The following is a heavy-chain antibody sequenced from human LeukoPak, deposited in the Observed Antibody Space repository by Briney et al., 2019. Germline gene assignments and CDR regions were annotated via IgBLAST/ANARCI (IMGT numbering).Heavy chain of an antibody. V-gene: IGHV1-2*06. CDR2: INPNSGGT. Sequence: ASVKVSCKASGYTFTGYYMHWVRQAPGQGLEWMGRINPNSGGTNYAQKFQGRVTMTRDTSISTAYMELSRLRSDDTAVYYCARVRTAARPSGKAFDIWGQGTMVTVSS. CDR1: GYTFTGYY. J-gene: IGHJ3*02. D-gene: IGHD6-6*01. CDR3: ARVRTAARPSGKAFDI.